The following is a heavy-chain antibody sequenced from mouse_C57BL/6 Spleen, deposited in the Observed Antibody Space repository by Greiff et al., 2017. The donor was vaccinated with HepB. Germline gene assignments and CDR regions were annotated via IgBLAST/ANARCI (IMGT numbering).Heavy chain of an antibody. Sequence: EVHLVESGGDLVKPGGSLKLSCAASGFTFSSYGMSWVRQTPDKRLEWVATISSGGSYTYYPDSVKGRFTISRDNAKNTLYLQMSSLKSEDTAMYYCARQGVYYYGSPYAMDYWGQGTSVTVSS. CDR2: ISSGGSYT. D-gene: IGHD1-1*01. CDR1: GFTFSSYG. CDR3: ARQGVYYYGSPYAMDY. J-gene: IGHJ4*01. V-gene: IGHV5-6*01.